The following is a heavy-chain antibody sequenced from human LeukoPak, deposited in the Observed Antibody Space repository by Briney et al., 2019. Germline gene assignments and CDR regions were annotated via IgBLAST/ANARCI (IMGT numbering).Heavy chain of an antibody. D-gene: IGHD2-15*01. CDR1: GASISNYY. J-gene: IGHJ5*02. Sequence: SATLSLTCTVSGASISNYYWSWIRQPAGKGLEWIGRFYASGTTYYNPSLRSRVRLSIDTSKNQFSLKLTSVTAAETAVYYCTRTDCGGGSCDKFDLWGQGILVTVSS. V-gene: IGHV4-4*07. CDR2: FYASGTT. CDR3: TRTDCGGGSCDKFDL.